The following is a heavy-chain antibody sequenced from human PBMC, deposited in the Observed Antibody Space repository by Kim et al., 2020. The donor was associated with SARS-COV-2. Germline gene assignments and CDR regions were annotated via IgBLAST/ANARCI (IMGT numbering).Heavy chain of an antibody. CDR3: AKEGAAGLYWYFDL. V-gene: IGHV3-23*01. D-gene: IGHD6-13*01. Sequence: ADSGKGRFTISRDNSKNTLYLQMNSLRAEDTAVYYCAKEGAAGLYWYFDLWGRGTLVTVSS. J-gene: IGHJ2*01.